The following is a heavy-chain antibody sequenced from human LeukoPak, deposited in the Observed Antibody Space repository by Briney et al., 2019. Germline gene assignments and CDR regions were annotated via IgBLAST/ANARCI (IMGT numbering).Heavy chain of an antibody. CDR2: IYSGGST. V-gene: IGHV3-53*01. J-gene: IGHJ4*02. Sequence: GGSLRLSCAASGFTVSSNYMSWVRQAPGKGLEWVSVIYSGGSTYYADSVKGRFTISRDNAKNSLYLQMNSLRAEDTAVYYCARDANMALLYYWGQGTLVTVSS. D-gene: IGHD2/OR15-2a*01. CDR3: ARDANMALLYY. CDR1: GFTVSSNY.